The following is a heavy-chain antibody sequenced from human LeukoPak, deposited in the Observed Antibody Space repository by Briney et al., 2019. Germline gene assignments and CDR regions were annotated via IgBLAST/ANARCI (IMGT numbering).Heavy chain of an antibody. CDR1: GGSFSGYY. CDR3: ARDFCAWFGECHYMDV. V-gene: IGHV4-59*01. Sequence: SETLSLTCAVYGGSFSGYYWSWIRQPPGKGLEWIGYIYYSGSTNYNPSLKSRVTISVDTSKNQFSLKLSSVTAADTAVYYCARDFCAWFGECHYMDVWGKGTTVTISS. J-gene: IGHJ6*03. D-gene: IGHD3-10*01. CDR2: IYYSGST.